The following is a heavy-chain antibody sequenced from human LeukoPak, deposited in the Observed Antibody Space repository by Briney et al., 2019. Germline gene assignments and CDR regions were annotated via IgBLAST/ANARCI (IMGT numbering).Heavy chain of an antibody. V-gene: IGHV3-23*01. CDR2: ISGSGGNT. CDR3: ARAAARYCSSTSCYSTEYYFDY. CDR1: GFTFNNYG. J-gene: IGHJ4*02. D-gene: IGHD2-2*02. Sequence: GGSLRLSCAASGFTFNNYGMSWVRQAPGKGLEWVSGISGSGGNTYYRDSVKGRFTISRDNFKNTLHLQMNSVRAADTAVYYCARAAARYCSSTSCYSTEYYFDYWGQGTLVTVSS.